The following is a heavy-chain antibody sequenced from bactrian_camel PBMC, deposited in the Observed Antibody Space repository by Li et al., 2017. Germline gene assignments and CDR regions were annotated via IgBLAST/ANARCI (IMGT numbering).Heavy chain of an antibody. Sequence: HVQLVESGGGLVQPGGSLRLSCAASGFTFSSYWMYWVRQAPGKGLEWVSVINSGGGSTYYADSVKGRFTISRDNAKNTLYLQMNSLKPEDTAMYYCAKDYVDGLGIDYWGQGTQVTVS. CDR3: AKDYVDGLGIDY. J-gene: IGHJ4*01. CDR1: GFTFSSYW. CDR2: INSGGGST. V-gene: IGHV3S1*01. D-gene: IGHD1*01.